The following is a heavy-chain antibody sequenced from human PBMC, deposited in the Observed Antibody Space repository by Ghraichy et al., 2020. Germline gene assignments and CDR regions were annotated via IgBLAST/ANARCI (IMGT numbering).Heavy chain of an antibody. CDR3: ARDGYSSYNWFDP. Sequence: GGSLRLSCAASGFTFSSYTMNWVRHAPGKGLEWVSTISGSSSYIYYPESLKGRFTISRDNAKNSLYLQMNTLRAEDTAVYYCARDGYSSYNWFDPWGQGTLVTVSS. D-gene: IGHD6-13*01. J-gene: IGHJ5*02. CDR2: ISGSSSYI. V-gene: IGHV3-21*01. CDR1: GFTFSSYT.